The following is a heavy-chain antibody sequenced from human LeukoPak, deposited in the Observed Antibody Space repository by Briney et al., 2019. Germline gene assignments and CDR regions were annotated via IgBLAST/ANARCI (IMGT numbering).Heavy chain of an antibody. CDR2: IIPVYGTA. Sequence: SVKVSCKASGGTFSSYGISWVRQAPGQGLEWMGGIIPVYGTATYAQKFQGRVTITADESTSTAYMELSSLRSEDTAVYYCARDSVIAARRAYYYYYMDVWGKGTTVTVSS. J-gene: IGHJ6*03. V-gene: IGHV1-69*13. CDR1: GGTFSSYG. CDR3: ARDSVIAARRAYYYYYMDV. D-gene: IGHD6-6*01.